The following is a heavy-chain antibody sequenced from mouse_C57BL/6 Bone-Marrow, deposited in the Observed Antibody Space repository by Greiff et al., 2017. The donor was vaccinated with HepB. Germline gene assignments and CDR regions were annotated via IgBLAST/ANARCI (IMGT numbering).Heavy chain of an antibody. CDR2: IDPETGGT. CDR1: GYTFTDYE. D-gene: IGHD1-1*01. V-gene: IGHV1-15*01. Sequence: VQLQQSGAELVRPGASVTLSCKASGYTFTDYEMHWVKQTPVHGLEWIGAIDPETGGTAYNQKFKGKAILTADKSSSTAYMELRSLTSEDSAVYYCTRNYGSGGDFDYWGQGTTLTVSS. J-gene: IGHJ2*01. CDR3: TRNYGSGGDFDY.